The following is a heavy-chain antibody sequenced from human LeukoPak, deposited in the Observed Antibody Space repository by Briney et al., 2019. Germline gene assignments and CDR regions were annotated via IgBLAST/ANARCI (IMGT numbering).Heavy chain of an antibody. D-gene: IGHD2-21*01. CDR1: GFTFSTYG. CDR2: IYSDGIRK. V-gene: IGHV3-30*12. J-gene: IGHJ4*02. Sequence: GMSLSLSCATSGFTFSTYGMEWVRQAPGKGLEWVAIIYSDGIRKYYADSVKGRFTISRDISRSTLYLEMNSLSAEDTAVYYCARASGHIKKNRFDQWGQGTLVTVSS. CDR3: ARASGHIKKNRFDQ.